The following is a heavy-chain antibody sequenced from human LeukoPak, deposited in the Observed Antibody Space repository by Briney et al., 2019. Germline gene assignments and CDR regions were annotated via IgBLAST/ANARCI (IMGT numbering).Heavy chain of an antibody. CDR3: ARGTLTAPRSAFDI. CDR1: GYTFTGYY. V-gene: IGHV1-2*04. D-gene: IGHD1-14*01. CDR2: INPDSGGT. J-gene: IGHJ3*02. Sequence: ASVKVSCRASGYTFTGYYMSWVRQAPGQGLEWMGWINPDSGGTHYAQNFQGWVTMTRDTSISTAYMELSRLRSDDTAVYYCARGTLTAPRSAFDIWGQGTKVTVSS.